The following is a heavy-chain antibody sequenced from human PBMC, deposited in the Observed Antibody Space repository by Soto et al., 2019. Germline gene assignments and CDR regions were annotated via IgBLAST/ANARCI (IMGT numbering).Heavy chain of an antibody. D-gene: IGHD1-20*01. Sequence: QVQLVQSGAEVKKPGSSVKVSCKASGGTFSSYAISWVRQAPGQGLEWMGGITPVFGTANYAQKFQGRVTITADESTTTAYMELSRLRSEDTAVYFCAREYNWNDVRYGMDVWGQGTTVTVSS. CDR2: ITPVFGTA. V-gene: IGHV1-69*01. CDR1: GGTFSSYA. CDR3: AREYNWNDVRYGMDV. J-gene: IGHJ6*02.